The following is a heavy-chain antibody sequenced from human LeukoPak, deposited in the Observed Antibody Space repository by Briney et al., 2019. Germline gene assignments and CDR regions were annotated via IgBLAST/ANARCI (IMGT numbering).Heavy chain of an antibody. CDR2: IYYSGST. V-gene: IGHV4-39*01. D-gene: IGHD2-15*01. CDR1: GGSISSSSYY. CDR3: ASFYCSGGSCYQYYYYYYMDV. J-gene: IGHJ6*03. Sequence: SETLSLTCTVSGGSISSSSYYWGWIRQPPGKGLEWIGIIYYSGSTYYNPSLKSRVTMSVDTSKNQFSLKLSSVTAADTAVYYCASFYCSGGSCYQYYYYYYMDVWGKGTTVTISS.